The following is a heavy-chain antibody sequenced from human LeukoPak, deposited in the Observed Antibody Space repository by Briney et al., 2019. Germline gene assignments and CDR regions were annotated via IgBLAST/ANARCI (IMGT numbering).Heavy chain of an antibody. J-gene: IGHJ4*02. V-gene: IGHV3-21*01. CDR2: ITSSSGYI. CDR3: AREITSSSSFDS. Sequence: GGSLRLSCAASGFPFSRYSMNWVRQAPGKGLEWVSSITSSSGYIHYADSVKGRFTISRDNAKTSLYLQMNSLRAEDTAVYYCAREITSSSSFDSWGQGTLVTVSS. D-gene: IGHD6-6*01. CDR1: GFPFSRYS.